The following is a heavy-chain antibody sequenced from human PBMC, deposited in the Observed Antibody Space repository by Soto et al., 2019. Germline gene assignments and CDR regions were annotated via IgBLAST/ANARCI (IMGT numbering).Heavy chain of an antibody. D-gene: IGHD2-15*01. CDR1: GGTLSSDA. CDR2: LIPIFGTT. J-gene: IGHJ2*01. V-gene: IGHV1-69*12. Sequence: QVQLVQSGAEVKKPGSSVKVSCKASGGTLSSDAISWVRQAPVLGPEWMGGLIPIFGTTHYAQKFQGRVKSTAAEPTSTAYMELSSLRSEDTAMYYGARVGTVVKSGHYGYFHLWGRGTLVTVSS. CDR3: ARVGTVVKSGHYGYFHL.